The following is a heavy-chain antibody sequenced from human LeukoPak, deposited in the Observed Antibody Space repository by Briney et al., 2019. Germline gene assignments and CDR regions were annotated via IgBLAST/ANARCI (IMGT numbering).Heavy chain of an antibody. Sequence: GGSLRLSCAASGFTFSSYSMNWVRQAPGKGLEWVSYISSSSSTIYYADSVKGRFTISRDNAKNSLYLQMNSLRAEDTAVYYCARGGGTWAAEYFQHWGQGNLVTVSS. V-gene: IGHV3-48*01. J-gene: IGHJ1*01. CDR2: ISSSSSTI. D-gene: IGHD2-15*01. CDR3: ARGGGTWAAEYFQH. CDR1: GFTFSSYS.